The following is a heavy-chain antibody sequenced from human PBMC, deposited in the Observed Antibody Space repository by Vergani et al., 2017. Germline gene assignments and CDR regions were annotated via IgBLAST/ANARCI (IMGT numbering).Heavy chain of an antibody. CDR1: GYSFNKYA. J-gene: IGHJ4*02. V-gene: IGHV7-4-1*01. CDR3: ARAKRGRLAVGATDS. D-gene: IGHD6-19*01. Sequence: QEQLVQPGSELKKPGASVKVSCKASGYSFNKYAIHWVRQAPGQGLEWMGWINPTTGNPTYARAFTGRFVFSLDTSISTAYLQIGSLKAEDTAVYFCARAKRGRLAVGATDSWGQGTLLTVSS. CDR2: INPTTGNP.